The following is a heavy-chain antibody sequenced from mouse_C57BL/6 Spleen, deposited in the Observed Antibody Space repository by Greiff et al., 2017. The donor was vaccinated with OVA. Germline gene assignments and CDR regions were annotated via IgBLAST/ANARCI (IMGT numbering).Heavy chain of an antibody. J-gene: IGHJ4*01. D-gene: IGHD2-5*01. CDR3: ASRKSNYGAMDY. CDR2: IWGVGST. CDR1: GFSLPSYG. V-gene: IGHV2-6*01. Sequence: QVQLKESGPGLVAPSQSLSITCTVSGFSLPSYGVAWVSQSPGKGLEWRGVIWGVGSTNYNSALKSRLSISKDNSKSQVFLKMNSLQTDDTAMYYCASRKSNYGAMDYWGQGTSVTVSS.